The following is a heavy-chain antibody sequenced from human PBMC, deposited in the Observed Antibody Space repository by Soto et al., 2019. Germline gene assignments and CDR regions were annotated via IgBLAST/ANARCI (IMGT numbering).Heavy chain of an antibody. CDR1: GYSFTSYW. V-gene: IGHV5-51*01. CDR2: IYPGDSDT. D-gene: IGHD2-2*01. CDR3: ARFRGPSKDYYYGMDV. J-gene: IGHJ6*02. Sequence: HGESLKISCKGSGYSFTSYWIGWVRQMPGKGLEWMGIIYPGDSDTRYSPSFQGQVTISADKSISTAYLQWSSLKASDTAMYYCARFRGPSKDYYYGMDVWGQGTTVTVSS.